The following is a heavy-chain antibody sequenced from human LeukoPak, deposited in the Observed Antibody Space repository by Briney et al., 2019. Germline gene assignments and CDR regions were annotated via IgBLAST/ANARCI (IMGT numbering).Heavy chain of an antibody. J-gene: IGHJ4*02. CDR3: ARDYDILTGYYSPHFDY. CDR2: ISAYNGNT. CDR1: GYTFTSYG. V-gene: IGHV1-18*01. Sequence: ASVKFSCKASGYTFTSYGISWVRQAPGQGLEWMGWISAYNGNTNYAQKLQGRVTMTTDTSTSTAYMELRSLRSDDTAAYYCARDYDILTGYYSPHFDYWGQGTLVTVSS. D-gene: IGHD3-9*01.